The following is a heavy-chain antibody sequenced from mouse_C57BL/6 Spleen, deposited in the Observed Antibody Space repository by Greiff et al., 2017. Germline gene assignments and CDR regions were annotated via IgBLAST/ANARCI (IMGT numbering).Heavy chain of an antibody. CDR1: GFPLTSYA. J-gene: IGHJ1*03. CDR2: IWPGGGT. D-gene: IGHD2-4*01. V-gene: IGHV2-9-1*01. CDR3: ARRWDYDWYFDV. Sequence: QVQLQQSGPGLVAPSQSLSISCTVSGFPLTSYAISWVRQPPGKGLEWLGVIWPGGGTNYNSALNSRLSIIKDNSKSQVFLKMNSLQTDDTARYYCARRWDYDWYFDVWGTGTTVTVSS.